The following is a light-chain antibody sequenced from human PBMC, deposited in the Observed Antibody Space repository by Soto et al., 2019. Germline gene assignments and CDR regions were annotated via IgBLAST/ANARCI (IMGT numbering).Light chain of an antibody. CDR1: QSLSSY. V-gene: IGKV1-39*01. Sequence: DIQMPQSPSSLSASVGDRVTITCRASQSLSSYLNWYQQKPGKVPKLLIYAASSLQSRVPSRFSGSASGTDFTLTISSLQPEEFATYYCQQRYSTPYTFGQGTKLEFK. CDR3: QQRYSTPYT. CDR2: AAS. J-gene: IGKJ2*01.